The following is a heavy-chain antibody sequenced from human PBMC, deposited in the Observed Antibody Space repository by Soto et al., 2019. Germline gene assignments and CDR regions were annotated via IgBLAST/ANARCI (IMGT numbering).Heavy chain of an antibody. CDR2: VKSKNDGGTT. J-gene: IGHJ4*01. CDR3: TTDSYITSIIVRFDY. CDR1: GFTFSNAW. D-gene: IGHD3-22*01. V-gene: IGHV3-15*07. Sequence: LRLSCAASGFTFSNAWINWVRQALGKGLEWVGRVKSKNDGGTTDFAAPVKGRFAISRDDSKNMVYLEMNSLQTEDTAIYYCTTDSYITSIIVRFDYWGHGTLVTVSS.